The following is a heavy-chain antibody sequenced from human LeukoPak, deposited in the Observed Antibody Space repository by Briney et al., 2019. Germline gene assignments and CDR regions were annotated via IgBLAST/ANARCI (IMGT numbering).Heavy chain of an antibody. V-gene: IGHV3-15*01. Sequence: GGSLRLSCAASGFTFSNAWMSWVRQAPGKGLEWVGRIKSKTDGGTTDYAAPVKGRFTILRDDSKNTLYLQMNSLKTEDTAVYYCTTDPYGDYRFDYWGQGTLVTVSS. D-gene: IGHD4-17*01. CDR2: IKSKTDGGTT. CDR1: GFTFSNAW. J-gene: IGHJ4*02. CDR3: TTDPYGDYRFDY.